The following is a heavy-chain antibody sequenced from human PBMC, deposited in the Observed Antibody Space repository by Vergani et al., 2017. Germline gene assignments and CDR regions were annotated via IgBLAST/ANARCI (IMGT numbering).Heavy chain of an antibody. D-gene: IGHD3-22*01. J-gene: IGHJ5*02. Sequence: QVQLQESGPGLVKPSETLSLTCTVSGYSISSGYYWGWIRQPPGKGLEWIGSIYHSGSTYYNPSLKSRVTISVDTSKNQFSLKLSSVTAADTAVYYCARGGSYYYDSSGQLWFDPWGQGTLVTVSS. CDR1: GYSISSGYY. CDR3: ARGGSYYYDSSGQLWFDP. CDR2: IYHSGST. V-gene: IGHV4-38-2*02.